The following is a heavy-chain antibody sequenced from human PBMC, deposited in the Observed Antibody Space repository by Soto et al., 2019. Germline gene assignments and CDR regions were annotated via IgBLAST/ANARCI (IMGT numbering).Heavy chain of an antibody. Sequence: PSETLSLTCAVSGYSISSGYYWGWIRQPPGKGLEWIGSIYHSGSTYYNPSLKSRVTISVDTSKNQFSLKLSSVTAADTAVYYCATRRIHSEYYYDSSGLGPSDAFDIWGQGTMVTVSS. CDR1: GYSISSGYY. CDR2: IYHSGST. D-gene: IGHD3-22*01. V-gene: IGHV4-38-2*01. J-gene: IGHJ3*02. CDR3: ATRRIHSEYYYDSSGLGPSDAFDI.